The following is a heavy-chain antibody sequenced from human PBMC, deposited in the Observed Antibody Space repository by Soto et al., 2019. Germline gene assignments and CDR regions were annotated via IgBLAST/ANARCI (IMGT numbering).Heavy chain of an antibody. Sequence: QVQLQESGPGLVKPSQTLSLTCTVSGGSISSGGYYWSWIRQHPGKGLEWIGYNYYSGSTYSNTLLTRRVTLPVDTSKNHFSLKLSPVSAADTAVYYCARGGSSLLSGSPRFDYWGPGTLVTVSS. CDR2: NYYSGST. V-gene: IGHV4-31*03. D-gene: IGHD6-13*01. CDR3: ARGGSSLLSGSPRFDY. J-gene: IGHJ4*02. CDR1: GGSISSGGYY.